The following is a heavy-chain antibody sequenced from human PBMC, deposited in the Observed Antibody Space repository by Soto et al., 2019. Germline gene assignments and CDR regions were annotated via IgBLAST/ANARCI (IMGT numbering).Heavy chain of an antibody. CDR2: IYYSGST. CDR3: ATDRLRYLDWLPNVSSFDY. D-gene: IGHD3-9*01. Sequence: PSETLSLTCTVSGGSISSSSYYWGWIRQPPGKGLEWIVCIYYSGSTYYNPSLKSRVTISVDTSKNQFSLKLSSVTAADTAVYYCATDRLRYLDWLPNVSSFDYWGQGTLVTVSS. V-gene: IGHV4-39*02. J-gene: IGHJ4*02. CDR1: GGSISSSSYY.